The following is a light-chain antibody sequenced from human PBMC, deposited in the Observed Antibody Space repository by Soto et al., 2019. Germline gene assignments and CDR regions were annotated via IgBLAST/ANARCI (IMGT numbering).Light chain of an antibody. J-gene: IGKJ5*01. CDR1: QSFLHYDGNTY. V-gene: IGKV2D-29*01. Sequence: DIVMTQTPLSLSVTPGQSASISCKSSQSFLHYDGNTYLYWYLQKPGQPPQLLVYEVSNRFAGVPDRFSGSGSVTDFILEISRVEAEDVGGYYCMQATELPITFGQGLRLEIK. CDR3: MQATELPIT. CDR2: EVS.